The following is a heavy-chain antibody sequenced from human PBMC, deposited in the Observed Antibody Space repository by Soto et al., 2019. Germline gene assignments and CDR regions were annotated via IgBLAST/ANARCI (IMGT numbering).Heavy chain of an antibody. CDR1: GFTFSGYA. CDR2: ISYDGSNK. CDR3: ARVSGYQLLYHAFDI. D-gene: IGHD2-2*02. V-gene: IGHV3-30*01. J-gene: IGHJ3*02. Sequence: GGSLRLSCAASGFTFSGYAVHWVRQAPGKGLEWVAVISYDGSNKYCGDSVKGRFTISRDNSKNTLYLQMNSLRSEDTAVYYCARVSGYQLLYHAFDIWGQGTMVTVSS.